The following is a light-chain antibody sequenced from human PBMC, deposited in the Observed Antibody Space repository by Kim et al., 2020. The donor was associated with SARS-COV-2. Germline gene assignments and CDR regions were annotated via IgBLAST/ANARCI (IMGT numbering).Light chain of an antibody. J-gene: IGLJ3*02. V-gene: IGLV3-25*03. CDR2: KDS. Sequence: SYELTQPPSVSVSPGQTARITCSGDALPKQYAYWYQQKTGQAPVLVMCKDSERPSGIPERFSGSSSGTTVTLTISGVQAEDEADYYCESTDSSGSYRVFGGGTQLTDL. CDR3: ESTDSSGSYRV. CDR1: ALPKQY.